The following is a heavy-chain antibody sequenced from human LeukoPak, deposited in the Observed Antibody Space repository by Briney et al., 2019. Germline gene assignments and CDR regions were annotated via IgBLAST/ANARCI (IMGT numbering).Heavy chain of an antibody. CDR3: ARGALSGWDLLGFDP. J-gene: IGHJ5*02. CDR1: GYTFTGYY. V-gene: IGHV1-2*02. D-gene: IGHD6-19*01. Sequence: ASVKVSCKASGYTFTGYYMHWVRQAPGQGLEWMGWINPNSSGTNYAQKFQGRVTMTRDTSISTAYMELSRLRSDDTAVYYCARGALSGWDLLGFDPWGQGTLVTVSS. CDR2: INPNSSGT.